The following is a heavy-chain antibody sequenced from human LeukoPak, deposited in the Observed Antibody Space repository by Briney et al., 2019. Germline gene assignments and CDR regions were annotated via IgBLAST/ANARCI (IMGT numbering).Heavy chain of an antibody. CDR2: MSGDTLST. V-gene: IGHV3-23*01. CDR1: GFTFRDYA. CDR3: AKKWPTLGGTTVAFES. Sequence: GGSLRLSCVASGFTFRDYAMSWVRQAPRKGLEWVSTMSGDTLSTWYADSVKGRFTITRDNSKNTVYLQMNSLTSDDTALYYCAKKWPTLGGTTVAFESWGQGTLVTVSS. D-gene: IGHD1-1*01. J-gene: IGHJ4*02.